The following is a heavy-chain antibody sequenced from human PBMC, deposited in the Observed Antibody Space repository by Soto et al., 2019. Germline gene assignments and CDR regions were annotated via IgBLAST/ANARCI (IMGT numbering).Heavy chain of an antibody. CDR2: IHYSGST. J-gene: IGHJ4*02. CDR3: ARSPKGLGNFDY. CDR1: GGSISSGDYY. V-gene: IGHV4-30-4*01. Sequence: PSETLSLTCTVSGGSISSGDYYWSWIRQSPGKGLEWIAYIHYSGSTHYNSSLKSRVTMSVDTAKNQFSLKVSSVTAADTAVYYCARSPKGLGNFDYWGQGTLVTVSS. D-gene: IGHD3-10*01.